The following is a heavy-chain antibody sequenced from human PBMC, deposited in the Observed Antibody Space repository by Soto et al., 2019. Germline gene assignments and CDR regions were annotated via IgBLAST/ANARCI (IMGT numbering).Heavy chain of an antibody. D-gene: IGHD1-20*01. CDR2: MNPSTGNT. Sequence: QVQLVQSGAEVKKPGASVKVSCKASGYTFTSYDINWVRQATGQGLEWMGWMNPSTGNTGYALKFQGRVTMTGNTSISTAYMELGSLRSEDTAVYYCARGRAITGTMPSWGQGTLVTVSS. CDR3: ARGRAITGTMPS. V-gene: IGHV1-8*01. J-gene: IGHJ5*02. CDR1: GYTFTSYD.